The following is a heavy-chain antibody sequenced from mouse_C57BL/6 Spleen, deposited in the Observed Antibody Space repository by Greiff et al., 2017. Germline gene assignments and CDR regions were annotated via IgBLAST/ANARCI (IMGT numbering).Heavy chain of an antibody. CDR2: VWSGGST. D-gene: IGHD2-4*01. CDR3: DRNWVIYYEYGGYAMDY. J-gene: IGHJ4*01. CDR1: GFSLTSYG. Sequence: VQLVESGPGLVQPSQSLSITCTVSGFSLTSYGVHWVRQSPGKGLEWLGVVWSGGSTDYNAAFISRLSISKDNSKSQVFFKMNSLQADDTAIYYWDRNWVIYYEYGGYAMDYWGQGTSVTVS. V-gene: IGHV2-2*01.